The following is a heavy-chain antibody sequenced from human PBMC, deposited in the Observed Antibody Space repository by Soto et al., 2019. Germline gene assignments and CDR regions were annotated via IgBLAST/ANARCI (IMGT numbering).Heavy chain of an antibody. V-gene: IGHV4-59*08. J-gene: IGHJ6*03. CDR1: GGSISSYY. CDR3: ARHYGCNHYYYMDV. CDR2: IYYSGST. D-gene: IGHD2-8*01. Sequence: PSETLSLTCTVSGGSISSYYWSWIRQPPGRGLEWIGYIYYSGSTNYNPSLKSRVTISVDTSKNQFSLKLSSVTAADTAVYYCARHYGCNHYYYMDVWGKGTTVTVSS.